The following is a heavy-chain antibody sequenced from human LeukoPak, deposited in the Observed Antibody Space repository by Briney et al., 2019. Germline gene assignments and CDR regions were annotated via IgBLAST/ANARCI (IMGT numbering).Heavy chain of an antibody. CDR2: IHYSGST. CDR3: ARVSGATITTYYGVDV. J-gene: IGHJ6*02. V-gene: IGHV4-59*01. CDR1: GGSFSNYY. Sequence: SETLSLTCTVSGGSFSNYYWSWIRQPPGKGLEGIGNIHYSGSTIYNPSLKSRVTISMDMSKSQFSLRLSSVTAVDTAVYYCARVSGATITTYYGVDVWGQGTTVTVS. D-gene: IGHD5-12*01.